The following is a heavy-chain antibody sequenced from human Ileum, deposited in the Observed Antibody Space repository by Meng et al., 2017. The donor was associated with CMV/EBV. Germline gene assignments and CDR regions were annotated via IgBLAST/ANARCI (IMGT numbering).Heavy chain of an antibody. V-gene: IGHV1-2*02. CDR2: INPKSGGT. Sequence: QVQLGRSGAELKKLGASVQVSCKASGYTFTGYYLHWVRQVPGQGLEWMGWINPKSGGTKFAQNFQGRISMTRDTSINTAFMELSRLRSDDTAVYFCARGVRMGSTREYSFDFWGQGTLVTVSS. J-gene: IGHJ4*02. CDR3: ARGVRMGSTREYSFDF. D-gene: IGHD2/OR15-2a*01. CDR1: GYTFTGYY.